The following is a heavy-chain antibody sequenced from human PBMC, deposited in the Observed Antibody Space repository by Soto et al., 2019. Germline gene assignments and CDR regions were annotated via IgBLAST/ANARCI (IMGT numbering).Heavy chain of an antibody. V-gene: IGHV4-39*01. D-gene: IGHD3-22*01. CDR2: IYYSGST. CDR3: ARLGYDSSGYYYYYGMDV. Sequence: SETLSLTCTVSGGSISSSSYYWGWIRQPPGQGLEWIGSIYYSGSTYYNPSLKSRVTISVDTSKNQFSLKLSSVTAADTAVYYCARLGYDSSGYYYYYGMDVWGQGTTVTVSS. J-gene: IGHJ6*02. CDR1: GGSISSSSYY.